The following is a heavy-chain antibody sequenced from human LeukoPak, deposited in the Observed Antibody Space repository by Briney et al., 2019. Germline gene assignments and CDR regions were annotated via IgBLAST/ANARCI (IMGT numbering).Heavy chain of an antibody. D-gene: IGHD6-19*01. CDR3: ARDGGGWTFFDY. Sequence: PGGSLRLSCAASGFTFSNYWMSWVRQAPGKGLEWVANIKQDGSEKYFVGSVKGRFTISRDNAKNSVFLQMNSLRAEDTAVYYCARDGGGWTFFDYWGQGTPVTVSS. J-gene: IGHJ4*02. CDR2: IKQDGSEK. V-gene: IGHV3-7*04. CDR1: GFTFSNYW.